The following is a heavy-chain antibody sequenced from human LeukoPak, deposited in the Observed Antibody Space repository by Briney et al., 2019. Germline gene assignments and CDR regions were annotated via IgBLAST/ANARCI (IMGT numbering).Heavy chain of an antibody. D-gene: IGHD3-3*01. J-gene: IGHJ3*02. Sequence: ASVKVSCKVSGYTLTELSMHLVRQAPGKGLEWMGGFDPEDGETIYAQKFQGRVTMTEDTSTDTAYMELSSLRSEDTAVYYCATPYDFWSGLDAFDIWGQGTMVTVSS. CDR2: FDPEDGET. CDR3: ATPYDFWSGLDAFDI. V-gene: IGHV1-24*01. CDR1: GYTLTELS.